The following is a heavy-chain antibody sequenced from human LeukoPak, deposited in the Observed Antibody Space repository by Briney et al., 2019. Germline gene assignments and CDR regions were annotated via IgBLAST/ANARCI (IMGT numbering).Heavy chain of an antibody. CDR1: GYTFTGNY. D-gene: IGHD2-2*02. Sequence: ASVKVSCKASGYTFTGNYIHWVRQVPGQGLEWMGWIDPNSGGADYAQKFQGRVTMTRDTSINTVYMELSSLRFDDTAVYYCARERNPGYCSSTSCYSGSMDVWGQGTTVTVSS. CDR3: ARERNPGYCSSTSCYSGSMDV. J-gene: IGHJ6*02. V-gene: IGHV1-2*02. CDR2: IDPNSGGA.